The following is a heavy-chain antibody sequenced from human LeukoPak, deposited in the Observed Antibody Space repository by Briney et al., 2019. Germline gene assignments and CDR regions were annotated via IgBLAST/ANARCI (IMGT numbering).Heavy chain of an antibody. CDR2: INTNTGNP. J-gene: IGHJ4*02. D-gene: IGHD4-17*01. V-gene: IGHV7-4-1*02. CDR1: GYTFTSYA. CDR3: ARGYPDDYGDYVWR. Sequence: GASVKVSCKASGYTFTSYAMNWVRQAPGQGLEWMGWINTNTGNPTYAQGFTGRFVFSLDTSVSTAYLQISSLKAEDTAVYYCARGYPDDYGDYVWRWGQGTLVTVSS.